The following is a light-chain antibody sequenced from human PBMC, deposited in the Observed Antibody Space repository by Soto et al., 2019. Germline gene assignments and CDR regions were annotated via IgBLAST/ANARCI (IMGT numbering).Light chain of an antibody. V-gene: IGLV2-8*01. J-gene: IGLJ1*01. CDR1: SSDVAVYNY. CDR2: EVS. Sequence: QSSLTQPPSASGSPGQSVTISCTGTSSDVAVYNYVSWYQQHPGKAPKLMIYEVSKRPSGVPDRFSGSKSGNTASLTVSGLQTEDDADYYCSSLGVFGTGTKVNVL. CDR3: SSLGV.